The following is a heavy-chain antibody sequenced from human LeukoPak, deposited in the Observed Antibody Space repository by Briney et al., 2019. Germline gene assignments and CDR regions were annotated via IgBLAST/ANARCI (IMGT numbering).Heavy chain of an antibody. CDR3: ARGRDYDILTGHHFDY. Sequence: QAGGSLRLSCAASGFTFSSYAMHWVRQAPGKGLEWVAVISYDGSNKYYAGSVKGRFTISRDNSKNTLYLQMNSLRAEDTAVYCCARGRDYDILTGHHFDYWGQGTPVTVSS. J-gene: IGHJ4*02. D-gene: IGHD3-9*01. V-gene: IGHV3-30-3*01. CDR1: GFTFSSYA. CDR2: ISYDGSNK.